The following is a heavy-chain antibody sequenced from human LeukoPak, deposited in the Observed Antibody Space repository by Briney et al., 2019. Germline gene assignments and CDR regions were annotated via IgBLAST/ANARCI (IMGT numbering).Heavy chain of an antibody. D-gene: IGHD2-8*01. Sequence: GGSLRLSCAASGFSLSSYSMNWVRQAPGKGLEWVSYISSSSSTIYYADSVKGRFTISRDNAKNSLYLQMNSLRDEDTAVYYCARERGVYGSFDSWGQGTLVTVSS. CDR3: ARERGVYGSFDS. CDR2: ISSSSSTI. CDR1: GFSLSSYS. V-gene: IGHV3-48*02. J-gene: IGHJ4*02.